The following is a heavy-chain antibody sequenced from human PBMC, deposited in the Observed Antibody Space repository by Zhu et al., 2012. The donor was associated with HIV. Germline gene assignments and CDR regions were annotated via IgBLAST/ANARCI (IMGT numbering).Heavy chain of an antibody. D-gene: IGHD6-13*01. Sequence: QVQLQQWGTGLLKPSETLSLTCAVYGESFSVYYWSWIRQSPGKGLEWIGEVHHSGRTNYNPSLKSRVTISIDTSKKQFSLKMTSVTAAETAVYYCARRGDVAAVGSDYQRGISVWGQGTTVTVSS. CDR1: GESFSVYY. CDR3: ARRGDVAAVGSDYQRGISV. J-gene: IGHJ6*02. V-gene: IGHV4-34*01. CDR2: VHHSGRT.